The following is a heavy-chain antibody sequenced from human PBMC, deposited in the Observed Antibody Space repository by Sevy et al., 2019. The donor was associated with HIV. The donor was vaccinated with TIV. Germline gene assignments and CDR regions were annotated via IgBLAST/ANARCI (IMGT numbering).Heavy chain of an antibody. Sequence: SETLSLTCTVSGGSISSSIYYWGWIRQPPGNGLEWIGSIKNSGNTYYNPSLRSRVTISVDTSRNQISLKLSSVTGADTAVHYCARHCSYYFDGSGYGEAFDIWGQGTMVTVSS. V-gene: IGHV4-39*01. CDR1: GGSISSSIYY. D-gene: IGHD3-22*01. CDR2: IKNSGNT. CDR3: ARHCSYYFDGSGYGEAFDI. J-gene: IGHJ3*02.